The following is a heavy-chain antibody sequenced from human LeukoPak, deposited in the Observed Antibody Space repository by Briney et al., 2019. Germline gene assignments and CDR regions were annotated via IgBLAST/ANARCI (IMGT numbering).Heavy chain of an antibody. CDR1: GGSNNRGGYF. D-gene: IGHD6-13*01. Sequence: SQNLVLNCTFSGGSNNRGGYFWSWVRQPPGKGPERVLYKWYNGSTSYNPYLKSRITRSVDKSNLQYSLKLSSVTAGGTAVYYRSRYRTAAAGNFDPWGQGTMVTVPS. CDR2: KWYNGST. J-gene: IGHJ5*02. V-gene: IGHV4-31*03. CDR3: SRYRTAAAGNFDP.